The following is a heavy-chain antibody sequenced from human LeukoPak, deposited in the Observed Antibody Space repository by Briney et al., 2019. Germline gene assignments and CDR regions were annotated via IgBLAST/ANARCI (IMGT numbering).Heavy chain of an antibody. CDR1: GYTFTGYY. CDR2: INPNSGST. V-gene: IGHV1-2*02. Sequence: ASVKVSCKASGYTFTGYYMHWVRQAPGQGLEWMGWINPNSGSTNYAQKFQGRVTMTRDTSISTAYMELSRLRSDDTAVYYCARACSSTSCFTNSFDYWGQGTLVTVSS. J-gene: IGHJ4*02. CDR3: ARACSSTSCFTNSFDY. D-gene: IGHD2-2*01.